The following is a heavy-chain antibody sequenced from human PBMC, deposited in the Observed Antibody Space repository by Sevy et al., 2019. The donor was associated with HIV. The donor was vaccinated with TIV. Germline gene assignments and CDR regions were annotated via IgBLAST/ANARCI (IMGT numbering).Heavy chain of an antibody. D-gene: IGHD1-1*01. V-gene: IGHV3-30-3*01. J-gene: IGHJ1*01. Sequence: GGSLRLSCEASGFTFTRYAFHWVRQAPGKGLEWVAVISKEGTNKYYIDSVKGRFTISRDNSQNSLYLQMNSLRTEDTAVYYCALERLSSDVAEYFQNWGQGTLVTVSS. CDR1: GFTFTRYA. CDR3: ALERLSSDVAEYFQN. CDR2: ISKEGTNK.